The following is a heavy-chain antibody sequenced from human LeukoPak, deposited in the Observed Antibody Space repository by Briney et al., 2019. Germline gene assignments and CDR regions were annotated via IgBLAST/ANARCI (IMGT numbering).Heavy chain of an antibody. Sequence: SETLSLTCAVYGGSFSGYYWSWIRQPPGKGLEWIGEINHSGSTNYNPSLKSRVTISVDTSKNQFSLKLSSVTAADTAVYYCARVGDSSGYYYFDYWGQGTLVTVSS. V-gene: IGHV4-34*01. CDR3: ARVGDSSGYYYFDY. CDR1: GGSFSGYY. J-gene: IGHJ4*02. D-gene: IGHD3-22*01. CDR2: INHSGST.